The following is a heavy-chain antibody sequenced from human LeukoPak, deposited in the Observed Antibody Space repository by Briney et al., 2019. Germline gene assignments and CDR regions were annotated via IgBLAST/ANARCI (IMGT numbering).Heavy chain of an antibody. CDR1: GYTFTSYG. J-gene: IGHJ4*02. V-gene: IGHV1-18*01. CDR3: ARAYLVVVAAKDFDY. CDR2: ISAYNGNT. Sequence: ASVKVSCKASGYTFTSYGISWVRQAAGQGLEWMGWISAYNGNTNYAQKLQGRVTMTTDTSTSTAYMELRSLRSDDTAVYYCARAYLVVVAAKDFDYWGQGTLVTVSS. D-gene: IGHD2-15*01.